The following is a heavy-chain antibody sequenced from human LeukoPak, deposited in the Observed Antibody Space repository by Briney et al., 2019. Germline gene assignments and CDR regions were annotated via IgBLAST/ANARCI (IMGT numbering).Heavy chain of an antibody. CDR2: IYPYSGDT. CDR3: ARDRNSGSSLDI. D-gene: IGHD6-6*01. Sequence: ASVKVSCKASGYTFTGFYIHWVRQAPGQGLEWMGWIYPYSGDTNYAQNFQGRVTMTRDTSISTAYMELSSLKSDDTAVYYCARDRNSGSSLDIWGQGTMLTVSS. CDR1: GYTFTGFY. V-gene: IGHV1-2*02. J-gene: IGHJ3*02.